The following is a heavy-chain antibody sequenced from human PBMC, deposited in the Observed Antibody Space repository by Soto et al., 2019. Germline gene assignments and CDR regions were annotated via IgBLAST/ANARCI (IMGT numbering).Heavy chain of an antibody. CDR2: MNPNSGDT. V-gene: IGHV1-8*01. CDR3: AGGVKYGAYSGWFDP. D-gene: IGHD4-17*01. J-gene: IGHJ5*02. Sequence: QVQLVQSGAEVKKPGASVKVSCKASGSTFTSYDINWVRQATGQGLEYLGWMNPNSGDTAYVQKFQGRLTMTWDTSITTAYMELSGLRSEDTALYFCAGGVKYGAYSGWFDPWGQGTLVTVSS. CDR1: GSTFTSYD.